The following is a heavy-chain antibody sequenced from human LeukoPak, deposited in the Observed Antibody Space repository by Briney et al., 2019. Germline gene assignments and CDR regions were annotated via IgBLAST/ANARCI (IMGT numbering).Heavy chain of an antibody. CDR1: GFTFSGSA. Sequence: GGSLRLSCAASGFTFSGSAMHWVRQASGKGLEWVGRIRSKANSYATAYAASVKGRFTISRDDSKNTAYLQMNSLKTEDTAVYYCTRYCSGGSCYRDYGMDVWGQGTTVTVS. CDR2: IRSKANSYAT. V-gene: IGHV3-73*01. J-gene: IGHJ6*02. CDR3: TRYCSGGSCYRDYGMDV. D-gene: IGHD2-15*01.